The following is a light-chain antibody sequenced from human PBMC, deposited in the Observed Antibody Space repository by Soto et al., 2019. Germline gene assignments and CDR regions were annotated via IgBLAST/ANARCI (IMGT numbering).Light chain of an antibody. CDR2: GSS. V-gene: IGKV3-20*01. J-gene: IGKJ1*01. CDR3: QKYGTFWT. CDR1: QNVTSNL. Sequence: TDLTQSPGTLSLSPGERVTLSCRASQNVTSNLLVWYQQPPDQAHRLLIYGSSSRATGIPDRISGSGSGKDFTLTSRRLEHDDFAVYYCQKYGTFWTFGQGTKVEIK.